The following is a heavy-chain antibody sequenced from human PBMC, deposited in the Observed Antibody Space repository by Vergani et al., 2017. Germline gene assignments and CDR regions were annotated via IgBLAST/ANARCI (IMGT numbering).Heavy chain of an antibody. CDR3: ARAAITMIVVGGAFDI. V-gene: IGHV3-21*01. D-gene: IGHD3-22*01. J-gene: IGHJ3*02. CDR1: GFTFSSYS. Sequence: EVQLVESGGGLVKPGGSLRLSCAASGFTFSSYSMNWVRQAPGKGLEWVSSISSSSSYIYYADSVKGRFTISRDNAKNSLYLQMNSLRAEDTAVYYCARAAITMIVVGGAFDIWGQGTMVTVSS. CDR2: ISSSSSYI.